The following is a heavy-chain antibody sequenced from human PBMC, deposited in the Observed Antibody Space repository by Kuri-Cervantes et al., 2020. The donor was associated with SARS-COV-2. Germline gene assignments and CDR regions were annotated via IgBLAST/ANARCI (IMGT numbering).Heavy chain of an antibody. V-gene: IGHV3-21*03. Sequence: LSLTCAASGFTFSSYSMNWVRQAPGKGLEWVSSISSSSSYIYYADSVKGRFTISRDDSKNTLYLQMNSLKTEDTAVYYCTTDGYFDYWGQGTLVTVSS. CDR1: GFTFSSYS. CDR3: TTDGYFDY. J-gene: IGHJ4*02. CDR2: ISSSSSYI.